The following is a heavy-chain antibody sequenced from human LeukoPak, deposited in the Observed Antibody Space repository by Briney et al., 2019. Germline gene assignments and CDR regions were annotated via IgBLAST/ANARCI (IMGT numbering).Heavy chain of an antibody. CDR2: IYHSGAT. Sequence: SETLSLTCAVSGGSISSSSTNCWAWVRQPPGKGLEWIGEIYHSGATNYNPSLKSRVTMLLDKSKNQFSLKLNSVTAADTAVYYCARDGGNSDYDYWGQGTLVTVSA. CDR3: ARDGGNSDYDY. V-gene: IGHV4-4*02. J-gene: IGHJ4*02. CDR1: GGSISSSSTNC. D-gene: IGHD4-23*01.